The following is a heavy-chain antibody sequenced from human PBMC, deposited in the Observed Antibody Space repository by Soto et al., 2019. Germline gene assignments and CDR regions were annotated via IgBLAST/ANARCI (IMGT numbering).Heavy chain of an antibody. Sequence: EVQLVESGGGLVQPGGSLRLSCAASGFTFNTYWMHWVRQAPGKGLVWVSRISSDGSSTIYADSVKGRFTISRDNAKNTLYLQMNSLRAEDTAVYYCAKYHYYDGNWGQGTLVTVSS. CDR3: AKYHYYDGN. V-gene: IGHV3-74*01. J-gene: IGHJ4*02. D-gene: IGHD3-22*01. CDR1: GFTFNTYW. CDR2: ISSDGSST.